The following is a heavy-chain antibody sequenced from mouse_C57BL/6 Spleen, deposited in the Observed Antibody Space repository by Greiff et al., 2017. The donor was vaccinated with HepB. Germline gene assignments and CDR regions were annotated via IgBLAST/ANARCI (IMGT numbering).Heavy chain of an antibody. CDR1: GYTFTSYW. D-gene: IGHD2-12*01. CDR2: IAPNSGGT. V-gene: IGHV1-72*01. Sequence: QVQLQQPGAELVKPGASVKLSCKASGYTFTSYWMHWVKQRPGRGLEWIGRIAPNSGGTKYNEKFKSKATLTVDKPSSTAYMQLSSLTSEDSAVYYCARDSNDRFAYWGQGTLVTVSA. CDR3: ARDSNDRFAY. J-gene: IGHJ3*01.